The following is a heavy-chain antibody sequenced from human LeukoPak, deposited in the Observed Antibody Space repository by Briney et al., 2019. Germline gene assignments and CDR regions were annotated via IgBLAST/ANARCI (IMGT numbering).Heavy chain of an antibody. CDR1: GFTFSDYY. CDR3: ASLGPNYYFDY. CDR2: ISSSGSTI. Sequence: GGSLRLSCAASGFTFSDYYMSWLRQAPGKGLEWVSYISSSGSTIYYADSVKGRFTISRDNAKNSLYLQMNSLRAEDTAVYYCASLGPNYYFDYWGQGTLVTVSS. V-gene: IGHV3-11*01. J-gene: IGHJ4*02.